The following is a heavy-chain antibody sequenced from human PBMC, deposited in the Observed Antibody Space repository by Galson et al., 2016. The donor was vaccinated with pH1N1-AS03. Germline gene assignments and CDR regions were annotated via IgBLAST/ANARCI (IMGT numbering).Heavy chain of an antibody. Sequence: SLRLSCAASGFTFSSYAMSWVRQSPGKGLEWVSALSGGGVSTYYADSVKGRFTISRDNSKNTLYLQMNSLRAEDTAIYYCAKDEGDGYCSGGSCYKYFDYWRQGTLVTVSS. D-gene: IGHD2-15*01. CDR3: AKDEGDGYCSGGSCYKYFDY. J-gene: IGHJ4*02. V-gene: IGHV3-23*01. CDR2: LSGGGVST. CDR1: GFTFSSYA.